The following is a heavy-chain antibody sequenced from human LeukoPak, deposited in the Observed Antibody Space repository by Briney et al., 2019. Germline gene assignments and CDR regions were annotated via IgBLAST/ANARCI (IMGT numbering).Heavy chain of an antibody. CDR3: AKTPNYGSGTSYFDY. J-gene: IGHJ4*02. D-gene: IGHD3-10*01. CDR2: INSDGSST. V-gene: IGHV3-74*01. Sequence: GGSLRLSCAASGFTFSSYWMHWVRQAPGKGLVWVSRINSDGSSTSYADSVKGRFTISRDNSKNTLYLQMNSLRAEDTAVYYCAKTPNYGSGTSYFDYWGQGTLVTVSS. CDR1: GFTFSSYW.